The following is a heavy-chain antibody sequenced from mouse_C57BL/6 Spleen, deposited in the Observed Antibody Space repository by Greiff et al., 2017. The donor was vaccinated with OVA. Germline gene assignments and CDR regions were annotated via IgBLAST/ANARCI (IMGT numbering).Heavy chain of an antibody. D-gene: IGHD2-4*01. CDR2: INPSNGGT. CDR1: GYTFTSYW. CDR3: ARSVVYYDYDEGAMDY. Sequence: QVQLKQPGTELVKPGASVKLSCKASGYTFTSYWMHWVKQRPGQGLEWIGNINPSNGGTNYNEKFKSKATLTVDKSSSTAYRQLSSLTSEDSAVYYCARSVVYYDYDEGAMDYWGQGTSVTVSS. J-gene: IGHJ4*01. V-gene: IGHV1-53*01.